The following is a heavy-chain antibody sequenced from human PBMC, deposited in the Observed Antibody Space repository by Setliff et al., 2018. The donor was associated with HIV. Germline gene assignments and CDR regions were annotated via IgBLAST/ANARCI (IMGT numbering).Heavy chain of an antibody. V-gene: IGHV4-34*01. CDR3: ARVYYFDSSGYYQRGDVFDI. D-gene: IGHD3-22*01. CDR2: VNRDGGA. J-gene: IGHJ3*02. Sequence: SETLSLTCAVYGGSFSGYFWTWIRQSPGKGLEWVGQVNRDGGAHYNPSLRSRVTISVDTSKNQFSLKLTSVTAADTAMYHCARVYYFDSSGYYQRGDVFDIWGQGTMVTV. CDR1: GGSFSGYF.